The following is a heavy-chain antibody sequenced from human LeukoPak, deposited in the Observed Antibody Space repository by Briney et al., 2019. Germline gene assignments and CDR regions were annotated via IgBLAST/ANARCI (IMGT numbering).Heavy chain of an antibody. D-gene: IGHD1/OR15-1a*01. Sequence: PGGSLRLSCAASGFTFSNYNMNWVRQAPGKGLEWVSYISSSSGIIYYADSMKGRFTISRDNAKNSLYLQMDSLRVEDTAVYYCATDFNKGFDPWGQGTLVTVSS. CDR3: ATDFNKGFDP. CDR2: ISSSSGII. CDR1: GFTFSNYN. V-gene: IGHV3-48*04. J-gene: IGHJ5*02.